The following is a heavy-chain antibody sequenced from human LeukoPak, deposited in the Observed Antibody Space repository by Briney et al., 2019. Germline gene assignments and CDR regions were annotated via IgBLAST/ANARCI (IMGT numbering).Heavy chain of an antibody. CDR2: IYHSGST. CDR1: GGSISSGGYS. CDR3: ARDSRRAGYCSSTSCPATGMDV. Sequence: SETLSLTCAVSGGSISSGGYSWSWIRQPPGKGLEWIGYIYHSGSTYYNPSLKSRVTISVDTSKNQFSLKLSSVTAADTAVYYCARDSRRAGYCSSTSCPATGMDVWGQGTTVTVSS. D-gene: IGHD2-2*01. V-gene: IGHV4-30-2*05. J-gene: IGHJ6*02.